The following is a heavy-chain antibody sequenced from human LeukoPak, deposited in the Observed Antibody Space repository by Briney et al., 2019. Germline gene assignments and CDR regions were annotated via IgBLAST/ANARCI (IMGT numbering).Heavy chain of an antibody. CDR1: GFTFGTYA. CDR3: TRYSGRTDY. J-gene: IGHJ4*02. V-gene: IGHV3-49*03. CDR2: IRSKTFGGAT. D-gene: IGHD5-18*01. Sequence: GGSLRLSCTSSGFTFGTYAVSWFRQAPGKWLEWVAFIRSKTFGGATEYAASVKGRFTISRDDSKSIAYLQMNSLKTEDTAVYYCTRYSGRTDYWGQGTLVSASS.